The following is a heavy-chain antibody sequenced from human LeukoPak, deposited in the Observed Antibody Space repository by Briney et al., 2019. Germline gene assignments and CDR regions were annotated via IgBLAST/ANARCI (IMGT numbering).Heavy chain of an antibody. D-gene: IGHD3-22*01. CDR1: GGSISGFY. CDR3: ARRPNFYDSSGPDAFDI. CDR2: IYYSGST. J-gene: IGHJ3*02. V-gene: IGHV4-59*08. Sequence: PSETLSLTCTVSGGSISGFYWSWIRQPPGKGLEWIGYIYYSGSTNHNPSLKSRVTISIDTSKNQFSLKLSSVTVADTAVYYCARRPNFYDSSGPDAFDIWGQGTMVTVS.